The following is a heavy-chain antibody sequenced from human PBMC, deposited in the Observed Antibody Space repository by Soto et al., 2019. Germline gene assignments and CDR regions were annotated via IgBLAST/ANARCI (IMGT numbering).Heavy chain of an antibody. CDR1: GGSFSGYY. CDR3: ARGESYRSHYMGYYYYCYGMDV. Sequence: PSETLSLTCAVYGGSFSGYYWSWIRQPPGKGLEWIGEINHSGSTNYNPSLKSRVTISVDTSKNQFSLKLSSVTAADTAVYYCARGESYRSHYMGYYYYCYGMDVWGQGTTVTVS. V-gene: IGHV4-34*01. CDR2: INHSGST. J-gene: IGHJ6*02. D-gene: IGHD3-16*02.